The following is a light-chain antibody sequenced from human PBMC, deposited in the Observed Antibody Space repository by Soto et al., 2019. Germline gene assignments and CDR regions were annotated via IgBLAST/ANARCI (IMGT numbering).Light chain of an antibody. CDR2: DDS. CDR3: QVWDTTGDHWV. CDR1: NIESLS. Sequence: SYELTQPPSVSVAPGQTARLTCAGNNIESLSVHWYQQRPGRAPVVVVHDDSDRPSGIPDRFSGSDSGNTATLTISRVEAGDEADHYCQVWDTTGDHWVFGGGTQLTVL. V-gene: IGLV3-21*02. J-gene: IGLJ3*02.